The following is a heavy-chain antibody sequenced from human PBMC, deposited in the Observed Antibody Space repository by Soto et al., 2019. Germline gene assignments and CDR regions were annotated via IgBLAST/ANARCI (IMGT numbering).Heavy chain of an antibody. V-gene: IGHV4-30-4*01. CDR2: ISYSGTT. J-gene: IGHJ5*02. D-gene: IGHD5-18*01. CDR3: SREREYSYGLDP. Sequence: SETLSLTCTVSGDSISSNNNYWSWIRQPPGEGLEWIGFISYSGTTSYSPSLKSRVAISLDTSKNQFSLSLSSVTAADTAVYYCSREREYSYGLDPCGQRTLVTVS. CDR1: GDSISSNNNY.